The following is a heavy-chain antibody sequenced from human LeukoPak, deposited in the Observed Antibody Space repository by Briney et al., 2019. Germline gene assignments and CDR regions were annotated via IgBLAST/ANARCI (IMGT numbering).Heavy chain of an antibody. V-gene: IGHV3-33*01. D-gene: IGHD6-19*01. CDR1: GFTFSSYG. J-gene: IGHJ5*02. CDR3: ARQIAVAGSNWFDP. Sequence: PGGSLRLSCAASGFTFSSYGMHWVRQAPGKGLEWVAVIWYDGSNKYYADSVKGRFTISRDNSKNTLYLQMNSLRAEDTAVYYCARQIAVAGSNWFDPWGQGTLVTVSS. CDR2: IWYDGSNK.